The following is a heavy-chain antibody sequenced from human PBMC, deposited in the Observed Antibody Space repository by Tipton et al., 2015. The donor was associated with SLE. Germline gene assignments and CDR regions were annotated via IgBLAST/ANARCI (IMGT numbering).Heavy chain of an antibody. CDR1: GGSFSGYY. CDR3: ARVATVTLYYFDY. CDR2: INHSGST. V-gene: IGHV4-34*01. Sequence: TLSLTCAVYGGSFSGYYWSWIRQPPGKGLEWIGEINHSGSTNYNPSLKSRVTISVDTSKNQFSLKLSSVTAADTAVYYCARVATVTLYYFDYWGQGTLVTVSS. J-gene: IGHJ4*02. D-gene: IGHD4-17*01.